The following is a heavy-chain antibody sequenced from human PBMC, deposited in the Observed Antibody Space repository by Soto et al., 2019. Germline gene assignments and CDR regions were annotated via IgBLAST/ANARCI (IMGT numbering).Heavy chain of an antibody. Sequence: GGSLRLSCAASGFTFSSYWMSWVRQAPGKGLEWVANIKQDGSEKYYVDSVKGRFTISRDNAKNSLYLQMNSLRAEDTAVYYSARVRVPYDFWSGYYPGPRYYFDYWGQGTLVTSPQ. D-gene: IGHD3-3*01. CDR1: GFTFSSYW. CDR3: ARVRVPYDFWSGYYPGPRYYFDY. CDR2: IKQDGSEK. V-gene: IGHV3-7*01. J-gene: IGHJ4*02.